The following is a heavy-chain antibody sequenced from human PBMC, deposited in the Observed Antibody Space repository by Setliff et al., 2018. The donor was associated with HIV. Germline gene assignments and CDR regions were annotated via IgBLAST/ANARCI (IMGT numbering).Heavy chain of an antibody. CDR2: IYHSGNT. Sequence: PSETLSLTCTVSGDSISSDFYWGWIRQPPGKGLEWIGSIYHSGNTYYMPSLQSRVTISVDMSTNQFSLNLNSVTAADTAVYYCARGQGCGGGCHYAFEMWGQGTMVT. V-gene: IGHV4-38-2*02. D-gene: IGHD2-21*02. J-gene: IGHJ3*02. CDR3: ARGQGCGGGCHYAFEM. CDR1: GDSISSDFY.